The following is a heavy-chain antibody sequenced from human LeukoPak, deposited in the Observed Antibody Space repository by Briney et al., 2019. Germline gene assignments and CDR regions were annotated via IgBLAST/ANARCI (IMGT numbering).Heavy chain of an antibody. J-gene: IGHJ5*02. CDR2: IYFSVST. V-gene: IGHV4-59*01. CDR1: GGSIYGYY. Sequence: PSETLSLTCTVSGGSIYGYYWSWIRQPPGKGLEWIGYIYFSVSTNYNPSLRSHFTISIDTSKHQFSLKLHSVTAADTAVYFCARGEAVPGTEIDLWGQGTLVTVSS. D-gene: IGHD6-19*01. CDR3: ARGEAVPGTEIDL.